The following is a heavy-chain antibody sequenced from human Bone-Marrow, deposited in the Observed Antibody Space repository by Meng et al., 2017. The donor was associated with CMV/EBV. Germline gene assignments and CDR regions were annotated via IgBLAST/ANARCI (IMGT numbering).Heavy chain of an antibody. CDR2: ITHSGST. Sequence: CAVFGASFSGYYWSWIRQPPGKGLAWIGAITHSGSTNYNPSLKSRVTISVDTSKNQFSLKLSSVTAADTAVYYCARYLQLVRWFDPWGQGTLVTVSS. CDR1: GASFSGYY. CDR3: ARYLQLVRWFDP. V-gene: IGHV4-34*01. D-gene: IGHD6-6*01. J-gene: IGHJ5*02.